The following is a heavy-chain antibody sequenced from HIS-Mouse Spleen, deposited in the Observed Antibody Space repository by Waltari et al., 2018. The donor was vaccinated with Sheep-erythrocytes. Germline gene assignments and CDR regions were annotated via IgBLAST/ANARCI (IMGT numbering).Heavy chain of an antibody. CDR2: IIPILGIA. CDR3: ARAGDTAMVNLDY. J-gene: IGHJ4*02. V-gene: IGHV1-69*04. D-gene: IGHD5-18*01. Sequence: QVQLVQSGAEVKKPGSSVQVSCKASGGTFSSYATSWVPQAPGQGLEWMGRIIPILGIANDAQKFQGRVTITADKSTSTAYMELSSLRSEDTAVYYCARAGDTAMVNLDYWGQGTLVTVSS. CDR1: GGTFSSYA.